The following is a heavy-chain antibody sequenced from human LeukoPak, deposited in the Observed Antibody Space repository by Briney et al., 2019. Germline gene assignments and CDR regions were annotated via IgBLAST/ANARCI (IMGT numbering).Heavy chain of an antibody. Sequence: SVTVPLKSSVFTFTNSAMQWLRQARAQRLEWTGWIVVGSGNTNYAQKFQERDTITRDMSTSTAYMELSSLRSEDTAVYYCAVAPCSGGSCHPFDYWGQGTLVTVSS. J-gene: IGHJ4*02. D-gene: IGHD2-15*01. CDR2: IVVGSGNT. CDR3: AVAPCSGGSCHPFDY. CDR1: VFTFTNSA. V-gene: IGHV1-58*02.